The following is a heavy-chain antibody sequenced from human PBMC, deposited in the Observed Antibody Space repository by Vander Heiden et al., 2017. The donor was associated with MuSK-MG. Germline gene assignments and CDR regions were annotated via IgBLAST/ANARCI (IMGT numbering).Heavy chain of an antibody. V-gene: IGHV3-23*01. CDR3: AKGPSGSTLYYYYGMDV. Sequence: EVQLLESGGGLVQPGGSLRLSCAASGFNFSSYAMSWVRQAPGKGLEWVSAISGSGGSTYYADSVKGRFTISRDNSKNTLYLQMNSLRAEDTAVYYCAKGPSGSTLYYYYGMDVWGQGTTVTVSS. CDR1: GFNFSSYA. D-gene: IGHD1-1*01. J-gene: IGHJ6*02. CDR2: ISGSGGST.